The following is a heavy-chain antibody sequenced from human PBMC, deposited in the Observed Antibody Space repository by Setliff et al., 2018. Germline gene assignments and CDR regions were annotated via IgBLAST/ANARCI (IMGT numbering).Heavy chain of an antibody. V-gene: IGHV1-18*01. D-gene: IGHD5-12*01. CDR1: GYTFSSYA. J-gene: IGHJ4*02. CDR2: MSPVYGIA. CDR3: VRGPGPSVVVAIPFDH. Sequence: GASVKVSCKASGYTFSSYAMNWVRQAPGQGLEWMGWMSPVYGIANYARKFQGRATLTADTSTTTAYLELASLRDDDTAVYYCVRGPGPSVVVAIPFDHWGQGSLVTVSS.